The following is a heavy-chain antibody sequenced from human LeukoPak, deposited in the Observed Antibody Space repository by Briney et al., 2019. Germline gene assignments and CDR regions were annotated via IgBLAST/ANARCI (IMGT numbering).Heavy chain of an antibody. J-gene: IGHJ4*02. CDR2: TYSSGTT. V-gene: IGHV4-4*07. CDR1: GASISSYF. Sequence: SETLSLTCTVSGASISSYFWSWIRQPAGKGLEWIGRTYSSGTTISNPSLKSRVTMSVHRFKIQFSLKLSSVTAADTAVYYCARGVSASSFDYWGPGTLVSVSS. CDR3: ARGVSASSFDY.